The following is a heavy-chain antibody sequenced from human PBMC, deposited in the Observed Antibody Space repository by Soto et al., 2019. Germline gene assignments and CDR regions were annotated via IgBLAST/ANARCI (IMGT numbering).Heavy chain of an antibody. CDR3: ARGGNRYSNTASGVGGFDF. CDR1: GVSISSYY. CDR2: IYYTGTT. J-gene: IGHJ4*02. Sequence: SETLSLTCTVSGVSISSYYWSWIRQSPGTGLEWIGYIYYTGTTNYNPSLKRRVTISLDTAKNQFSLNVNSLTTADTAVYFCARGGNRYSNTASGVGGFDFWGQGTLVTVSS. V-gene: IGHV4-59*01. D-gene: IGHD5-12*01.